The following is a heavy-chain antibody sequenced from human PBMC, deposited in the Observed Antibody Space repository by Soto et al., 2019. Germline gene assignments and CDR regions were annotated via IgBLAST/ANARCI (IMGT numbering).Heavy chain of an antibody. CDR1: GFTFSSYA. Sequence: PGGSLRLSCAASGFTFSSYAMHWVRQAPGKGREWVAVISYDGSNKYYADSVKGRFTISRDNSKNTLYLQMNSLIAEDTAVYYCARDQFVVVVADLGYWGQGTLVTVSS. V-gene: IGHV3-30-3*01. CDR2: ISYDGSNK. CDR3: ARDQFVVVVADLGY. D-gene: IGHD2-15*01. J-gene: IGHJ4*02.